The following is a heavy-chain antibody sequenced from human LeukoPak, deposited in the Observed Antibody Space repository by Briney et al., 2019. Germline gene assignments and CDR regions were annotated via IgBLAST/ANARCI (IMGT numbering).Heavy chain of an antibody. V-gene: IGHV3-66*04. J-gene: IGHJ4*02. D-gene: IGHD2-2*01. CDR1: GVTVSSNY. CDR2: IYSGGST. Sequence: GGSLRLSCAASGVTVSSNYMSWVRQAPGKGLEWVSVIYSGGSTYYADSVKGRFTISRDNSKNTLYLQMNSLRPEDSAVYYCARPRGCGSARCNNFDYWGQGTLVTVSS. CDR3: ARPRGCGSARCNNFDY.